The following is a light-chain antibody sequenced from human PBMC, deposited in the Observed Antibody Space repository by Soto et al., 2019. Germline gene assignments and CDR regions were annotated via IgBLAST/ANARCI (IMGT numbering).Light chain of an antibody. Sequence: DIQMTQSPSSLSASVGDRVTITCRASQSISNYVNWYQHKPGKAPNLLIHTASTLQSGVPSWFSGSGSGTDFTLTISSLQPEDFATYYCQVSYRTLWTFGQGTKVEIK. CDR1: QSISNY. V-gene: IGKV1-39*01. CDR3: QVSYRTLWT. CDR2: TAS. J-gene: IGKJ1*01.